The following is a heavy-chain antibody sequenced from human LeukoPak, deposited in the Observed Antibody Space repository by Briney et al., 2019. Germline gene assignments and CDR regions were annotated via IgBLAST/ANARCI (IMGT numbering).Heavy chain of an antibody. CDR1: GFTFSSYG. CDR2: ISYDGSNK. V-gene: IGHV3-30*18. J-gene: IGHJ4*02. Sequence: GRSLRLSCAASGFTFSSYGVHWVRQAPGKGLEWVAVISYDGSNKYYADSVKGRFTISRDNSKNTLYLQMNSLRAEDTAVYYCAKDMAYSSSLAEDYWGQGTLVTVSS. D-gene: IGHD6-6*01. CDR3: AKDMAYSSSLAEDY.